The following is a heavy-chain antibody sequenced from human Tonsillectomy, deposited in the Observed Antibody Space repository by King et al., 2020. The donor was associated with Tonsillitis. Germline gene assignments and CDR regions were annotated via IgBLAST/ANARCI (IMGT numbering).Heavy chain of an antibody. J-gene: IGHJ3*02. CDR1: GYSISSGYY. V-gene: IGHV4-38-2*02. Sequence: QLQESGPGLVKPSETLSLTCTVSGYSISSGYYWGWIRQPPGKGLEWIGSIYHSGSTYYNPSLKSRVTISVDTSKNQFSLKLSSVTAADTAVYYCARPKLRRGYGSSGYPGGYAFDIWGQGTMVTVSS. D-gene: IGHD3-22*01. CDR3: ARPKLRRGYGSSGYPGGYAFDI. CDR2: IYHSGST.